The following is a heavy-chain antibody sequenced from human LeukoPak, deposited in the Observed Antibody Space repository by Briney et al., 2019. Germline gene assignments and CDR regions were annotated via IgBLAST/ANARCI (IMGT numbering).Heavy chain of an antibody. J-gene: IGHJ4*02. CDR3: ARWFGEFIPDYFDY. Sequence: PSETLSLTCAVYGGSFSGYHWSWIRQPPGKGLEWIGEINHSGGTNYNPSLKSRVTISVDTSKNQFSLKLSSVTAADTAVYYCARWFGEFIPDYFDYWGQGTLVTVSS. D-gene: IGHD3-10*01. CDR2: INHSGGT. CDR1: GGSFSGYH. V-gene: IGHV4-34*01.